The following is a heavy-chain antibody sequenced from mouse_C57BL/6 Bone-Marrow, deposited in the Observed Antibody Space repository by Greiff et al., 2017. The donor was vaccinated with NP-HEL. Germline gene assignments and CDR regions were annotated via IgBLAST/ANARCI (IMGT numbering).Heavy chain of an antibody. D-gene: IGHD2-5*01. J-gene: IGHJ4*01. CDR1: GYTFTNYW. Sequence: VQLQESGAELVRPGTSVKMSCKASGYTFTNYWIGWAKQRPGHGLEWIGDIYPGGGYTNYNEKFKGKATLTADKSSSTAYMQFSSLTSEDSAIYYCARYSKNAMDYWGQGTSVTVSS. V-gene: IGHV1-63*01. CDR2: IYPGGGYT. CDR3: ARYSKNAMDY.